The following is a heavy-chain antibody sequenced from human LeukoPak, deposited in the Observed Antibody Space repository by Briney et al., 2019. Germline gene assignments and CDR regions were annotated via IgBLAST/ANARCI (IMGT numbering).Heavy chain of an antibody. CDR3: ARDLSGFGELVY. J-gene: IGHJ4*02. Sequence: SETLSLTCTVSGGSISSHYWSWIRQPPGKGLEWIGYIYYSGSTNYNPSLTSRVTISVDTSKNQFSLKLSSVTAADTAVYYCARDLSGFGELVYWGQGTLVTVSS. D-gene: IGHD3-10*01. V-gene: IGHV4-59*11. CDR2: IYYSGST. CDR1: GGSISSHY.